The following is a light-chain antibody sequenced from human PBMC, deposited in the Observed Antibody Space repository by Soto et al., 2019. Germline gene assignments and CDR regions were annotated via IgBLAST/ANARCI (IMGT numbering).Light chain of an antibody. CDR1: QSVSSSY. V-gene: IGKV3-20*01. Sequence: ENVFTQSPSTLSLSPGERATLSCRASQSVSSSYLAWYQQKPGQAPRLLIYGASSRATGIPDRFSGSGSGTDFTLTISRLEPEDFAVYYCQQYGSSPRTFGQGTKVDIK. J-gene: IGKJ1*01. CDR3: QQYGSSPRT. CDR2: GAS.